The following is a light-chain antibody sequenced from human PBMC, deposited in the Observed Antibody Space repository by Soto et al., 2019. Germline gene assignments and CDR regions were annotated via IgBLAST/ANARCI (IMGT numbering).Light chain of an antibody. V-gene: IGLV1-44*01. CDR3: AAWDDSLSGWV. CDR2: SNK. J-gene: IGLJ3*02. CDR1: SSNIGSNT. Sequence: QSVLTQPPSASGTPVQRVTISCSGSSSNIGSNTVNWYQQLPGTAPKLLIYSNKQRPSGVPDRFSGSKSGTSASLAISGLQSEDEADYYCAAWDDSLSGWVFGGGTKLTVL.